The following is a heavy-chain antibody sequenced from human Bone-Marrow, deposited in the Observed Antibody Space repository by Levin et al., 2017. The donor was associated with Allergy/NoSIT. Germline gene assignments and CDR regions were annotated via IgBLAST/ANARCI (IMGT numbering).Heavy chain of an antibody. CDR3: AKGGYYGSGPSNYIRRLDY. CDR1: GFTFSSYG. Sequence: GGSLRLSCAASGFTFSSYGMHWVRQAPGKGLEWVAVISYDGSNKYYADSVKGRFTISRDNSKNTLYLQMNSLRAEDTAVYYCAKGGYYGSGPSNYIRRLDYWGQGTLVTVSS. V-gene: IGHV3-30*18. CDR2: ISYDGSNK. J-gene: IGHJ4*02. D-gene: IGHD3-10*01.